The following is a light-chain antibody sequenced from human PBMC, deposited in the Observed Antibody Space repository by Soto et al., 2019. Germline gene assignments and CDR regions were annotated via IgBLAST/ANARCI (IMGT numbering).Light chain of an antibody. CDR2: GAS. Sequence: EIVLTQSPGTLSLSPGERASVSCRASQSVSSDYLAWYQQKPGQAPRLLIYGASSRPTGIPDRFSGSGSGTDFTLTISRLEPEDFAVYYCQQYGSSSTFGQGTRLEI. V-gene: IGKV3-20*01. CDR1: QSVSSDY. J-gene: IGKJ5*01. CDR3: QQYGSSST.